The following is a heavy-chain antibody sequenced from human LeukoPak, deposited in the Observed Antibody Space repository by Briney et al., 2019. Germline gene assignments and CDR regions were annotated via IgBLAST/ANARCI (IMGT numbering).Heavy chain of an antibody. Sequence: GGSLRLSCAASGFTVSSNYMSWVRQAPGKGLEWVSVIYSGGSTYYADSVKDRFTISRDNSKNTLYLQMNSLRAEDTAVYYCARGEDLVGVLFESWGQGTLVTVSS. CDR1: GFTVSSNY. V-gene: IGHV3-53*01. J-gene: IGHJ4*02. CDR3: ARGEDLVGVLFES. D-gene: IGHD1-26*01. CDR2: IYSGGST.